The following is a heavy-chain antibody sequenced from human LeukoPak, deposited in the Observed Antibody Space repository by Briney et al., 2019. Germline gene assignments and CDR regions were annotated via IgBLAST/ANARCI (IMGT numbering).Heavy chain of an antibody. Sequence: GGSLRLSCAASGFTFNIYSMNWVRQAPGKGLEWVSRITSSSHYIYYADSVKGRFTISRDNAKNSLYLDMSSLRADDTAVYYCARAENSGSGGLGPWGQGTLVTVSS. CDR3: ARAENSGSGGLGP. CDR2: ITSSSHYI. V-gene: IGHV3-21*01. D-gene: IGHD2-15*01. CDR1: GFTFNIYS. J-gene: IGHJ5*02.